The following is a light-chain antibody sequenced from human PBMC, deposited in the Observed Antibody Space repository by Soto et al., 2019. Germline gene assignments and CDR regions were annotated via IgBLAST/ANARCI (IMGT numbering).Light chain of an antibody. CDR2: EVD. CDR3: CTYAGHVPK. Sequence: QSALTQPASVSGSPGQSITISCAGTTSDVAYYDLVSWYQQHPGRAPKLLIYEVDKRPSGISVRFSGSKSGATASLTISGLLPDDDAVYFCCTYAGHVPKFGGGTKLTVL. J-gene: IGLJ2*01. V-gene: IGLV2-23*02. CDR1: TSDVAYYDL.